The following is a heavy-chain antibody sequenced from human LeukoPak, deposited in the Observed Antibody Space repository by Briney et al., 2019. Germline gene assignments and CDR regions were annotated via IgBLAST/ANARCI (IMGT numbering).Heavy chain of an antibody. CDR1: GGSISSGDYY. V-gene: IGHV4-30-4*01. CDR3: ARLRGVRIWFDP. CDR2: TYYMGST. Sequence: SETLSLTCTISGGSISSGDYYWSWIRQPPGKGLEWIGYTYYMGSTYYNPSLKSRVTISPDTSKNQFSLQLTSVTAADTAVYYCARLRGVRIWFDPWGQGTLVTVSS. J-gene: IGHJ5*02. D-gene: IGHD1-14*01.